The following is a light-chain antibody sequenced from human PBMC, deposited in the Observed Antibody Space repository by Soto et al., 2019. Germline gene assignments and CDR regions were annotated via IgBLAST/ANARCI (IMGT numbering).Light chain of an antibody. CDR1: QDISNY. J-gene: IGKJ1*01. CDR3: NQYDTLQRT. CDR2: DAS. Sequence: DIQMTQSPSSLSASVGDRVTITCQASQDISNYLNWYQQKPGKAPKLLIYDASNLEAGVPSRFSGSGSGTDFTSNTRGLQAEDMGEYYSNQYDTLQRTFDRATKEEI. V-gene: IGKV1-33*01.